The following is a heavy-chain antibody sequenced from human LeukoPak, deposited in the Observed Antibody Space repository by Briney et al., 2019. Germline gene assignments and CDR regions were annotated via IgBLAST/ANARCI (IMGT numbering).Heavy chain of an antibody. Sequence: SVKVSCKASGGTFSSYAISWVRQAPGQGLEWMGGIIPIFGTANYAQKFQGRVTMTRDTSTSTVYMELSSLRSEDTAVYYCARDSAAMVTFVCDYWGQGTLVTVSS. D-gene: IGHD5-18*01. J-gene: IGHJ4*02. V-gene: IGHV1-69*05. CDR2: IIPIFGTA. CDR3: ARDSAAMVTFVCDY. CDR1: GGTFSSYA.